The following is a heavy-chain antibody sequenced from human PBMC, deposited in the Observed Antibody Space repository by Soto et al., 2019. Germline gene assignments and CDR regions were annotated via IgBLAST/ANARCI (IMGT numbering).Heavy chain of an antibody. J-gene: IGHJ4*02. CDR3: ASRQAPGLNY. CDR1: GGPFNAYY. Sequence: PSETLSLTCGAYGGPFNAYYWNWVRQPPGKGLEWIGQITPGGVTNYNPSLKSRVTMSIDTSSNVFSLRLTSVTAADTAVYFCASRQAPGLNYWGQGTLVTVSS. V-gene: IGHV4-34*01. CDR2: ITPGGVT.